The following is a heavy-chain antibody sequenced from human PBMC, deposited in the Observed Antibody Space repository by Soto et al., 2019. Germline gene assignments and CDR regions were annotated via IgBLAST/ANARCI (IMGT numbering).Heavy chain of an antibody. CDR2: MNPNSGNT. D-gene: IGHD5-18*01. CDR1: GYTFTNYD. V-gene: IGHV1-8*01. J-gene: IGHJ4*02. Sequence: GASVKVSCKASGYTFTNYDINWVRRATGQGLEWMGWMNPNSGNTVYAQKFQGRVTMTRNTSISTAYMELSSLRSEDTAVYYCARERSYGLDYWGQGTLVTVSS. CDR3: ARERSYGLDY.